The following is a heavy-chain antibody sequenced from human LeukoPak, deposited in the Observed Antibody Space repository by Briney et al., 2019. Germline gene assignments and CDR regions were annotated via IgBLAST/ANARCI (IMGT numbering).Heavy chain of an antibody. Sequence: SVKVCCKASGGTFSSYTIGWVRQAPGQGLEWMGRIIPILGIANYAQKFQGRVTITADKSTSTAYMELSSLRSEDTAVYYCARDQDSSGYFDYCGQGTLVTVSS. CDR3: ARDQDSSGYFDY. D-gene: IGHD3-22*01. V-gene: IGHV1-69*04. J-gene: IGHJ4*02. CDR1: GGTFSSYT. CDR2: IIPILGIA.